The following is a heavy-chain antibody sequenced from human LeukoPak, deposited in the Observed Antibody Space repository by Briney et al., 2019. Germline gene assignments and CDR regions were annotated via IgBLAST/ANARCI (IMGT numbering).Heavy chain of an antibody. V-gene: IGHV3-21*01. CDR2: ISSSSSYI. CDR1: GFTFSSYS. D-gene: IGHD3-10*01. J-gene: IGHJ4*02. CDR3: AKGDPYGSGSYPVDY. Sequence: GGSLRLSCAASGFTFSSYSMNWVRQAPGKGLEWVSSISSSSSYIYYADSVKGRFTISRDNAKNSLYLQMNSLRPEDTAVYYCAKGDPYGSGSYPVDYWGQGTLVTVSS.